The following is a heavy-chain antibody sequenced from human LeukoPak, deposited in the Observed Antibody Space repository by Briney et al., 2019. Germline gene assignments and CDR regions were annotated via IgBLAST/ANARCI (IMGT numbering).Heavy chain of an antibody. CDR1: GFTINTNY. CDR2: IYTGNST. CDR3: VGYHSESPAP. D-gene: IGHD3-10*01. J-gene: IGHJ5*02. Sequence: GGSLRLSCAAYGFTINTNYMSWVRQAPGKGLEWVSGIYTGNSTIYADSVRGRFTISRDNSKNTFYLQMNSLRAEDTAVYYCVGYHSESPAPWGQGTLVSVSS. V-gene: IGHV3-53*01.